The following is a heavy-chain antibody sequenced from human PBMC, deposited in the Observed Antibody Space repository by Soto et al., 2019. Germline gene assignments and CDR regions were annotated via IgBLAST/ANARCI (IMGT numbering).Heavy chain of an antibody. D-gene: IGHD2-21*01. CDR1: GFSLSTTGVG. Sequence: QITLKESGPTLVKPTQTLTLTCTFSGFSLSTTGVGVGWIRQPPGTALEWLALIYWDDDKRYNPSLKSRLTITKDTTKIQVVLTMTNMDPVDTATYYCVQSRCGGDCLQSYSSHSYYGVDVWGQGTTVTVSS. CDR3: VQSRCGGDCLQSYSSHSYYGVDV. V-gene: IGHV2-5*02. CDR2: IYWDDDK. J-gene: IGHJ6*02.